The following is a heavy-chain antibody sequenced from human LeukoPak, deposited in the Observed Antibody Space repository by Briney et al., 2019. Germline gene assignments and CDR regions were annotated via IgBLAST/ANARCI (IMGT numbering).Heavy chain of an antibody. CDR3: ARSRLRDDAFDI. V-gene: IGHV1-46*02. D-gene: IGHD2-21*02. Sequence: ASVKVSCKASGYTFNNYYLHWVRQAPGHGLEWMAIINPSGGSTSYAQKFQGRVPMTRDTSTSAVYMELSSLRSEDTAVYYCARSRLRDDAFDIWGQGTMVTVSS. CDR2: INPSGGST. J-gene: IGHJ3*02. CDR1: GYTFNNYY.